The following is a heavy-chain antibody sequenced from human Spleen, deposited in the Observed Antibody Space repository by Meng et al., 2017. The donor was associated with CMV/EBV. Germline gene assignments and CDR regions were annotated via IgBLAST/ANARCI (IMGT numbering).Heavy chain of an antibody. V-gene: IGHV4-59*01. D-gene: IGHD3-9*01. J-gene: IGHJ3*02. Sequence: SETLSLTCTVSGGSISDYYWSWIRQSPGKGLEWLGHLYYSGNTNYNPALRSRVTMSADTSKDQFSLRLSAVTAADTAVYYCARGESYDILTGYYPLIGAFDIWGQGKKVTVSS. CDR1: GGSISDYY. CDR3: ARGESYDILTGYYPLIGAFDI. CDR2: LYYSGNT.